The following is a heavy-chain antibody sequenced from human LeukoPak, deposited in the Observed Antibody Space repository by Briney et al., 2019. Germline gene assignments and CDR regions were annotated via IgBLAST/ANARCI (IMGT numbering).Heavy chain of an antibody. V-gene: IGHV3-48*03. Sequence: GRSLRLSCAASGFTFSSYAMHWVRQAPGKGLERVSYISSSGSTIYYADSVKGRFTISRDNAKNSLYLQMNSLRAEDTAVYYCAKLGITMIGGVWGKGTTVTISS. CDR1: GFTFSSYA. D-gene: IGHD3-10*02. CDR3: AKLGITMIGGV. CDR2: ISSSGSTI. J-gene: IGHJ6*04.